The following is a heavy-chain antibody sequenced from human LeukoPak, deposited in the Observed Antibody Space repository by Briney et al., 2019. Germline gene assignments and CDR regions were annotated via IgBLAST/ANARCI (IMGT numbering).Heavy chain of an antibody. CDR3: ARGEVSSGWTVYYFDY. J-gene: IGHJ4*02. D-gene: IGHD6-19*01. CDR1: GFTFSDYY. CDR2: ISSSGSTI. V-gene: IGHV3-11*04. Sequence: GGSLRLSCAASGFTFSDYYMSWIRQAPGKGLEWVSYISSSGSTIYYADSVKGRFTISRDNAKNSLYLQMNSLRAEDTAVYYCARGEVSSGWTVYYFDYWGQGTLVTVSS.